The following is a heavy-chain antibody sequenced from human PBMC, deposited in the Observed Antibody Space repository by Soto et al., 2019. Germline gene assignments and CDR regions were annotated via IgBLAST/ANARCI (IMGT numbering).Heavy chain of an antibody. CDR1: GGSFSGYY. D-gene: IGHD6-13*01. CDR2: INHSGST. V-gene: IGHV4-34*01. CDR3: ARAHSSSWYPDLDDAFDI. J-gene: IGHJ3*02. Sequence: QVQLQQWRAGLLKPSETLSLTCAVYGGSFSGYYWSWIRQPPGKGLEWIGEINHSGSTNYNPSLKSRVTISVDTSKNQFSLKLSSVTAADTAVYYCARAHSSSWYPDLDDAFDIWGQGTMVTVSS.